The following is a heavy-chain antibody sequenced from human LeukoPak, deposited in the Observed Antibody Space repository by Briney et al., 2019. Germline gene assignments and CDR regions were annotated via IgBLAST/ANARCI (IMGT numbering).Heavy chain of an antibody. Sequence: GGSLRLSCAASGFTVSSNYMSWVRQAPGKGLEWVSVIYSGGSTYYADSVKGRFTTSRDNSKNTLYLQMNSLRAEDTAVYYCAREPMGGWFDPWGQETLVTVSS. CDR2: IYSGGST. D-gene: IGHD3-10*01. V-gene: IGHV3-53*01. CDR1: GFTVSSNY. CDR3: AREPMGGWFDP. J-gene: IGHJ5*02.